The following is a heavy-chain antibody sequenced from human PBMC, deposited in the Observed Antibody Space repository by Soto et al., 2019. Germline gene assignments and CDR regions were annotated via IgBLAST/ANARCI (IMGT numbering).Heavy chain of an antibody. D-gene: IGHD6-13*01. J-gene: IGHJ6*02. Sequence: PSQTLSLPCVLSGDSVSSNGACWNWIRQSPSRGLQWLGRIYYRSKWFHDYAASVESRMAINPDTSRKQFSLQLNYVTPEDTAVYHCSRVHCSAGIFLDGLDFWGQGTTVTVSS. V-gene: IGHV6-1*01. CDR2: IYYRSKWFH. CDR3: SRVHCSAGIFLDGLDF. CDR1: GDSVSSNGAC.